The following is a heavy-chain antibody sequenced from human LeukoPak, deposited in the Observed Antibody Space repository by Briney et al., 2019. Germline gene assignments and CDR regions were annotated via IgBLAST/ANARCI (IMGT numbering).Heavy chain of an antibody. V-gene: IGHV3-53*01. Sequence: RSGGSLRLSCAASGFTVSSNYMSWVRQAPGKGLEWVSVIYSGGSTYYADPVKGRFTISRDNSKNTLYLQMNSLRAEDTAVYYCARAPNGDWFDPWGQGTLVTVSS. CDR1: GFTVSSNY. D-gene: IGHD2-8*01. CDR2: IYSGGST. CDR3: ARAPNGDWFDP. J-gene: IGHJ5*02.